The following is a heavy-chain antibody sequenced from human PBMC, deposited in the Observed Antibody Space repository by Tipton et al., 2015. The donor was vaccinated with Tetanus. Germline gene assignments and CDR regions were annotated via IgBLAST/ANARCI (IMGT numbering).Heavy chain of an antibody. CDR2: IYHTGTT. CDR1: GDSISSGNYR. CDR3: ARRSFLVRGGYFFDY. J-gene: IGHJ4*02. Sequence: TLSLTCTVSGDSISSGNYRYNWIRQLPGKGLEWIGYIYHTGTTYYNPSFKSRVSISVDTSKNQFSLNLSSMTAAGTAVYYCARRSFLVRGGYFFDYWGQGALGTVSS. D-gene: IGHD6-13*01. V-gene: IGHV4-30-4*01.